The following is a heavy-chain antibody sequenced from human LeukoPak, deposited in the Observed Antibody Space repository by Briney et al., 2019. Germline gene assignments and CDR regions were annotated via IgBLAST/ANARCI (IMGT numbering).Heavy chain of an antibody. CDR3: ARRYSSGWYYFDY. J-gene: IGHJ4*02. CDR1: GGSFSGYY. CDR2: IDHSGST. Sequence: SETPSLTCAVYGGSFSGYYWNWIRQSPGKGLEWIGEIDHSGSTNYNPSLKSRVTLSVDTFKSQLSLKLSSVTAADTAVYYCARRYSSGWYYFDYWGQGTLVTVSS. D-gene: IGHD6-19*01. V-gene: IGHV4-34*01.